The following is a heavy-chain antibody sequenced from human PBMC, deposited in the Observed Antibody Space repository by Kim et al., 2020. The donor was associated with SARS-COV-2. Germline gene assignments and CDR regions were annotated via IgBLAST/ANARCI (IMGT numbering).Heavy chain of an antibody. D-gene: IGHD3-9*01. Sequence: ASVKVSCKASGYTFTSYGISWVRQAPGQGLEWMGWISAYNGNTNYAQKLQGRVTMTTDTSTSTAYMELRSLRSDDTAVYYCARDTVILTGSDNWFDPWGQGTLVTVSS. V-gene: IGHV1-18*04. CDR2: ISAYNGNT. CDR3: ARDTVILTGSDNWFDP. J-gene: IGHJ5*02. CDR1: GYTFTSYG.